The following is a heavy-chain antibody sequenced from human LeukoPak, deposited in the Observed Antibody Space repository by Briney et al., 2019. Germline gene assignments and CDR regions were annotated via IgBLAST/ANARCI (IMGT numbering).Heavy chain of an antibody. V-gene: IGHV3-48*01. Sequence: PGGSLRLSCAASGFTFSSYSMNWVRQAPGKGLEWVSYISSSSSTIYYADSVKGRFTISRDNAKNSLYLQMNSLRAEDTAVYYCARDRVAVAGEFDYWGQGTLVTVSS. CDR1: GFTFSSYS. D-gene: IGHD6-19*01. CDR3: ARDRVAVAGEFDY. CDR2: ISSSSSTI. J-gene: IGHJ4*02.